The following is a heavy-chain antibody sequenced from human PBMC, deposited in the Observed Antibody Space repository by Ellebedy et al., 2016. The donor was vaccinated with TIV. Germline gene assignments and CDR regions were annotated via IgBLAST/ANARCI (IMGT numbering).Heavy chain of an antibody. J-gene: IGHJ4*02. Sequence: GESLKISCAASGFTFSSYTMNWVRQAPGKGLEWVSYVSSTSRTIYYADSVKGRFTISRDNAKNSLYLHINSLRVEDTAVYFCVRDLHDYGIDYWGQGTLVTVSS. V-gene: IGHV3-48*04. CDR1: GFTFSSYT. CDR3: VRDLHDYGIDY. D-gene: IGHD3-16*01. CDR2: VSSTSRTI.